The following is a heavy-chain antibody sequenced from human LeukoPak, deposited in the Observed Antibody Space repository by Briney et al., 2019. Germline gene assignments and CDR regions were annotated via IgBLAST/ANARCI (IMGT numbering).Heavy chain of an antibody. CDR2: IYYSGST. CDR1: GGSISSSSYY. Sequence: PSETLSLTCTVSGGSISSSSYYWGWIRQPPGKGLEWIGSIYYSGSTYYNPSLKSRVTISVDTSKNQFSLKLSSVTAVDTAVYYCARHGFSGSYPFYYYYYYMDVWGKGTTVTVSS. CDR3: ARHGFSGSYPFYYYYYYMDV. J-gene: IGHJ6*03. D-gene: IGHD1-26*01. V-gene: IGHV4-39*01.